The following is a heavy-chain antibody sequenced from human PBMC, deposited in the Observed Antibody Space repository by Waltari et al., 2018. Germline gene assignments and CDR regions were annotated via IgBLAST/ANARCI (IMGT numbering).Heavy chain of an antibody. CDR1: GFDLRTYD. Sequence: EVQLVESGGGLVQPGGSLRLSCAASGFDLRTYDMHLVRQVRGKGREWVASIGAAGETKYLDSVKGRFTISRESAKNSLNLQMNSLTGGDTAVYHCARGDPTAGAIDYWGQGTLVTVSS. CDR2: IGAAGET. CDR3: ARGDPTAGAIDY. J-gene: IGHJ4*02. D-gene: IGHD3-9*01. V-gene: IGHV3-13*01.